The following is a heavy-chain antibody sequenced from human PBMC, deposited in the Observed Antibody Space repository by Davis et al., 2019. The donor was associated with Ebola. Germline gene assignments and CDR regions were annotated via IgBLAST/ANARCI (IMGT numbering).Heavy chain of an antibody. CDR1: GYTFTGYY. D-gene: IGHD3-9*01. CDR2: INPNSGGT. V-gene: IGHV1-2*02. CDR3: ARDHYDILTGYFYYYYMDV. J-gene: IGHJ6*03. Sequence: ASVKVSCKASGYTFTGYYMHWVRQAPGQGLKWMGWINPNSGGTNYAQKLQGRVTMTTDTSTSTAYMELRSLRSDDTAVYYCARDHYDILTGYFYYYYMDVWGKGTTVTVSS.